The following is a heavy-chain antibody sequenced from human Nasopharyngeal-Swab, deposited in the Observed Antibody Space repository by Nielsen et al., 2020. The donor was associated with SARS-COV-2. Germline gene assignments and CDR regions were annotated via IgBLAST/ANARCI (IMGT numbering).Heavy chain of an antibody. CDR3: ARGANWFDP. Sequence: GSLRLSCVASGYSFRTYGMSWVRQAPGKGLEWVAAISGSGDISGSGGSTYYADSVKGRFTISRDNSKNTLYLQMNSLRAEDTAVYYCARGANWFDPWGQGTLVTVSS. V-gene: IGHV3-23*01. J-gene: IGHJ5*02. CDR2: ISGSGDISGSGGST. CDR1: GYSFRTYG.